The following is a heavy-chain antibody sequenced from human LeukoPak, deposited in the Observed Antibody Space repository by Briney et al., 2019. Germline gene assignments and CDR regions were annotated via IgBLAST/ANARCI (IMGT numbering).Heavy chain of an antibody. CDR3: ARDAGSLYGSGSYTGFDP. J-gene: IGHJ5*02. Sequence: GGSLRLSCAASGFTFSSYSMNWVRQAPGKGLEWVSSISSSSSYLYYADSVKGRFTISRDNAKNSLCLQMNSLRAEDTAVYYCARDAGSLYGSGSYTGFDPWGQGTLVTVSS. CDR1: GFTFSSYS. CDR2: ISSSSSYL. D-gene: IGHD3-10*01. V-gene: IGHV3-21*01.